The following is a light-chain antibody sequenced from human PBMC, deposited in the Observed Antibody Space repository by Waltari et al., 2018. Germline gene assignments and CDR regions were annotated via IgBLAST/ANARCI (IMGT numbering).Light chain of an antibody. CDR1: SRDVGGHNY. CDR2: DVS. J-gene: IGLJ2*01. V-gene: IGLV2-11*01. Sequence: QSALTQPRSVSGSPGQSVTISCTGTSRDVGGHNYVPWYQQHPGKAPKLMIYDVSKRPSGVPDRFSGSKSGNTASLTISGLQAEDEADYYCCSYAGSYTLVFGGGTKLTVL. CDR3: CSYAGSYTLV.